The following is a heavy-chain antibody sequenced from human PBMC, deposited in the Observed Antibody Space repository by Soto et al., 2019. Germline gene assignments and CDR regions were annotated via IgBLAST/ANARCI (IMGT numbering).Heavy chain of an antibody. Sequence: QVQLVQSGAEVRKPGASVQVSCTASGYTFTRYSINWVRQAPGQGLEWVGWISNYNGDTKYAEKFQGRVTLTTDTFTTTSYMDLRSLTSDDTAMYFCASGDSTGSPTGWFDPWGQGTLVTVLS. CDR1: GYTFTRYS. CDR2: ISNYNGDT. CDR3: ASGDSTGSPTGWFDP. V-gene: IGHV1-18*04. D-gene: IGHD6-19*01. J-gene: IGHJ5*02.